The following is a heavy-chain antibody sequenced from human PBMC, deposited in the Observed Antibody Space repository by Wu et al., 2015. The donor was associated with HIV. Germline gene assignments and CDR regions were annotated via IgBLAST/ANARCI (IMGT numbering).Heavy chain of an antibody. Sequence: QVQLVQSGAEVKKPGASVKVSCKASGYTFTSYGISWVRQAPGQGLEWMGWISAYNGNTNYAQKLQGRVTMTTDTSTSTAYMELRSLRSDDTAVYYCASARTIAAAATGDAFDIWGQGTMVTVSS. D-gene: IGHD6-13*01. CDR2: ISAYNGNT. J-gene: IGHJ3*02. V-gene: IGHV1-18*01. CDR1: GYTFTSYG. CDR3: ASARTIAAAATGDAFDI.